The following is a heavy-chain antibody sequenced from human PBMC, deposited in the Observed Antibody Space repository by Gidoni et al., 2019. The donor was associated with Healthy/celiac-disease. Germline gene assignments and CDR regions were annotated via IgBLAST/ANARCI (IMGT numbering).Heavy chain of an antibody. D-gene: IGHD6-19*01. CDR1: GFTFDDYA. CDR2: ISWNSGSI. CDR3: AKDMAGSGAFDY. Sequence: EVQLVESGGGLVQPGRSLRLSCAASGFTFDDYAMPWVRQAPGQGLEWVSGISWNSGSIGYADSVKGRFTISRDNAKNSLYLQMNSLRAEDTALYYCAKDMAGSGAFDYWGQGTLVTVSS. V-gene: IGHV3-9*01. J-gene: IGHJ4*02.